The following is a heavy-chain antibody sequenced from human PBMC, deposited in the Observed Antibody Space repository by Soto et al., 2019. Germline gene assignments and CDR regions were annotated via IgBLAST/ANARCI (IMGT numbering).Heavy chain of an antibody. D-gene: IGHD2-21*02. CDR2: ISAYNGNT. CDR3: ASGGDAYCGGDCYSYYYYGMDV. J-gene: IGHJ6*02. CDR1: GYTFTSYG. Sequence: GSSVKVSCKASGYTFTSYGISWVRRAPGQGLEWMGWISAYNGNTNYAQKLQGRVTMTTDTSTSTAYMELRSLRSDDTAVYYCASGGDAYCGGDCYSYYYYGMDVWGQGTTVAVSS. V-gene: IGHV1-18*01.